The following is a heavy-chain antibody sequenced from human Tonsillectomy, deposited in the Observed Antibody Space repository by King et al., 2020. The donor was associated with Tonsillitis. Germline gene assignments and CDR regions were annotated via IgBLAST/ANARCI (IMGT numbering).Heavy chain of an antibody. Sequence: QLVQSGGGVVQPGRSLRLSCAASGFTFSSYGMHWVRPAPGKGLEWVAVISYDGSNKYYADSVKGRFTISRDNSKNTLYLQMNSLRAEDTAVYYCAKGKAAAGHWGQGTLVTVSS. CDR1: GFTFSSYG. CDR2: ISYDGSNK. CDR3: AKGKAAAGH. J-gene: IGHJ4*02. D-gene: IGHD6-13*01. V-gene: IGHV3-30*18.